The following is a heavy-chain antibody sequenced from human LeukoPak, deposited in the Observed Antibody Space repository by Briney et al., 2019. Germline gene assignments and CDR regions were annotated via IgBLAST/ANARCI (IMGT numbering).Heavy chain of an antibody. CDR1: GFTLSSYA. J-gene: IGHJ4*02. Sequence: GRSLRLSCAASGFTLSSYAMHCARQAPGKGLEWVAVISYDGSNKYYADSVKGRFTISRDNSKNTLYLQMNSLRAEDTAVYYCARSFSIPFFDYWGQGTLVTVSS. CDR2: ISYDGSNK. CDR3: ARSFSIPFFDY. D-gene: IGHD3-16*02. V-gene: IGHV3-30-3*01.